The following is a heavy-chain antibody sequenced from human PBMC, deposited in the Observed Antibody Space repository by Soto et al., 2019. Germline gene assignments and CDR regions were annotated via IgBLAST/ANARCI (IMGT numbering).Heavy chain of an antibody. CDR2: ISYDGSNK. CDR3: AKELSSIGWYYYYMVV. D-gene: IGHD6-19*01. J-gene: IGHJ6*01. Sequence: GGSLRLSCAASGFTFSSYGMHWGLQAPCKGLEWVAVISYDGSNKYYADSVKGRFTISRDNSKNTLYLQMNSLRAEDTAVYYCAKELSSIGWYYYYMVVWGQGT. CDR1: GFTFSSYG. V-gene: IGHV3-30*18.